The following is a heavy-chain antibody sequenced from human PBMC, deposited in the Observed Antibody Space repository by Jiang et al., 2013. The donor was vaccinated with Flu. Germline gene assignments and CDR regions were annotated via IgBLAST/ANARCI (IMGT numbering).Heavy chain of an antibody. CDR1: GYSFTSYW. D-gene: IGHD3-22*01. CDR2: IDPSDSYT. Sequence: GAEVKKPGESLRISCKGSGYSFTSYWISWVRQMPGKGLEWMGRIDPSDSYTNYSPSFQGHVTISADKSISTAYLQWSSLKASDTAMYYCAIQPAAPYYDSSGYYYPAISAWGQGTLVTV. V-gene: IGHV5-10-1*01. J-gene: IGHJ5*02. CDR3: AIQPAAPYYDSSGYYYPAISA.